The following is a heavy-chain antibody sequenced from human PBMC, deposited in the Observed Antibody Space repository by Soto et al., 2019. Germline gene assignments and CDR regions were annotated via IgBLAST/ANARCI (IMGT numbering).Heavy chain of an antibody. Sequence: ASVKVSCKASGYTFTGYYMHWVRQAPGQGLEWMGWINPNSGGTNYAQKFQGWVTMTRDTSISTAYMELSRLRSDDTAVHYCARDNRYSSSWYASEPWGKETLVTVAS. V-gene: IGHV1-2*04. CDR2: INPNSGGT. CDR3: ARDNRYSSSWYASEP. D-gene: IGHD6-13*01. J-gene: IGHJ5*02. CDR1: GYTFTGYY.